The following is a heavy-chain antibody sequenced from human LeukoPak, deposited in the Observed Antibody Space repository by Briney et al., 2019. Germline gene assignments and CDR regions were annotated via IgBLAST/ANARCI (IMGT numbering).Heavy chain of an antibody. J-gene: IGHJ4*02. CDR2: ISSSSSYI. V-gene: IGHV3-21*04. Sequence: GGTLRLSCAASGFSFTYTMNWVRQAPGKGLEWVSSISSSSSYIYYADSVKGRFTISRDNSKNTLYLQMNSLRAEDTAVYYCAKEDYDSSGPTDYWGQGTLVTVSS. CDR1: GFSFTYT. D-gene: IGHD3-22*01. CDR3: AKEDYDSSGPTDY.